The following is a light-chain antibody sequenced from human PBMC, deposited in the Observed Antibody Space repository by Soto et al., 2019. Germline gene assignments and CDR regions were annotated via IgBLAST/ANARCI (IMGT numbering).Light chain of an antibody. CDR1: QSITY. J-gene: IGKJ4*01. V-gene: IGKV1-39*01. CDR3: QQTYSTPLT. Sequence: DIQINQSPSTLCSSVLDRFTITCRASQSITYLNWYQQKPGKAPKLLIYAASSLQSGVPSRFSGSGSGTHFTLTISSLQPEDFASYYCQQTYSTPLTFGGGTKVDI. CDR2: AAS.